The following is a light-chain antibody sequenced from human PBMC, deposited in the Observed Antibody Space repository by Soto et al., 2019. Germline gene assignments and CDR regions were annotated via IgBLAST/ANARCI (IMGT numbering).Light chain of an antibody. CDR3: LQHNSYPLT. J-gene: IGKJ1*01. CDR1: QGIGND. Sequence: DIQMTQSPSSLSASVGDRVTITCRASQGIGNDLGWYQQKPGKAPKRLIYAASSLQSGAPSRVSGSGSGTEFNIKISSLQPEDFEAYYCLQHNSYPLTFGQGTKVEIK. V-gene: IGKV1-17*01. CDR2: AAS.